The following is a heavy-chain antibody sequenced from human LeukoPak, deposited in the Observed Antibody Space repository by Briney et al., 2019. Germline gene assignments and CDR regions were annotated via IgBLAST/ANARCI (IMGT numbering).Heavy chain of an antibody. CDR1: GYIFTDYY. Sequence: ASVKVSCKASGYIFTDYYMHWVRQAPGQELGWMGRINPNSGGTNYAQKFQGRVTMTRDTSISTAYTELSSLRSEDTATYYCARARYDFWSAVQVGMDVWGKGTTVTVSS. D-gene: IGHD3-3*01. V-gene: IGHV1/OR15-1*01. CDR2: INPNSGGT. CDR3: ARARYDFWSAVQVGMDV. J-gene: IGHJ6*04.